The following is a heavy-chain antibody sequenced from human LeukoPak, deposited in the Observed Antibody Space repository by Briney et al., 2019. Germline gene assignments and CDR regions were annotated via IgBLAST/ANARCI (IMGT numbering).Heavy chain of an antibody. CDR3: ASRVNSGWSFDY. J-gene: IGHJ4*02. CDR1: GFTFSSYW. D-gene: IGHD6-19*01. Sequence: SGGSLTLSCAASGFTFSSYWMHWVRQSPGKGLVWVSRINSDGSSTSYADSVKGRFTISRDNAKNTLYLQMNSLRAEDTAVYYCASRVNSGWSFDYWGQGTLVTVSS. CDR2: INSDGSST. V-gene: IGHV3-74*01.